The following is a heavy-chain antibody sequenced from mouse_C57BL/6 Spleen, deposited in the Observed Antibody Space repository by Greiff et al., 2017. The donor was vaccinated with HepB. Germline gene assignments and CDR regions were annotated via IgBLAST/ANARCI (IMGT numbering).Heavy chain of an antibody. J-gene: IGHJ2*01. CDR3: AIYGYDFDY. CDR2: ISSGSSTI. V-gene: IGHV5-17*01. CDR1: GFTFSDYG. D-gene: IGHD2-2*01. Sequence: EVKLMESGGGLVKPGGSLKLSCAASGFTFSDYGMHWVRQAPEKGLEWVAYISSGSSTIYYADTVKGRFTISRDNAKNTLFLQMPSLRSEDTAMYYCAIYGYDFDYWGQGTTLTVSS.